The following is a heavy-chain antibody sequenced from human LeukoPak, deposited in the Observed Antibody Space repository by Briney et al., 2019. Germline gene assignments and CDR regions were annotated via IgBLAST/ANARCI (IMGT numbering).Heavy chain of an antibody. Sequence: VASVKVSCKASGGTFSSYAISWVRQAPGQGLEWMGGIIPIFGTANYAQKFQGRVTITADESTSTAYMELSSLRSEDTAVYYCARGRDYYDSSYYFDYWGQGTLVTVSS. CDR2: IIPIFGTA. J-gene: IGHJ4*02. D-gene: IGHD3-22*01. CDR3: ARGRDYYDSSYYFDY. V-gene: IGHV1-69*13. CDR1: GGTFSSYA.